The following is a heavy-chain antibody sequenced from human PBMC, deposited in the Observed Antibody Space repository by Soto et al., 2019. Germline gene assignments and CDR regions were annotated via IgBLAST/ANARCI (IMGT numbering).Heavy chain of an antibody. J-gene: IGHJ6*02. CDR1: GYSCTSYW. CDR2: IYPGDSDT. D-gene: IGHD5-18*01. CDR3: ARHPRGYSYGHYYYYGMDV. V-gene: IGHV5-51*01. Sequence: GESQKVSCKGAGYSCTSYWIGWVRQMPGKGLEWMGIIYPGDSDTRYSPSFQGQVTISADKSISTAYLQWSSLKASDTAMYYCARHPRGYSYGHYYYYGMDVWGQGTTVTVSS.